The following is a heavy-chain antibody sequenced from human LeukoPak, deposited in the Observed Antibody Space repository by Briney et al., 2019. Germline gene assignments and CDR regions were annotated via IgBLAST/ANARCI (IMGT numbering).Heavy chain of an antibody. D-gene: IGHD1-26*01. CDR3: ARGVGASIMAY. V-gene: IGHV3-48*03. J-gene: IGHJ4*02. CDR1: GFTFSSYE. CDR2: ISSSGSTI. Sequence: GGSLRLSCAASGFTFSSYEMNWVRQAPGKGLEWVSYISSSGSTIYYADSVKGRFTISRDNAKNSLYLQMNSPRAEDTAVYYCARGVGASIMAYWGQGTLVTVSS.